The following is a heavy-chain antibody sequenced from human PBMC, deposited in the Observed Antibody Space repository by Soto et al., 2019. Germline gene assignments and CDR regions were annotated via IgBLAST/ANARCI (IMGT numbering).Heavy chain of an antibody. D-gene: IGHD2-2*01. Sequence: GGSLRLSCAASGFTFSSYAMSWVRQAPGKGLEWVSAISGSGGSTYYADSVKGRFTISRDNSKNTLYLQMNSLRAEDTAVYYCAKGLYCSSTSCYSSFFDYWGQGTLVTVS. CDR3: AKGLYCSSTSCYSSFFDY. CDR1: GFTFSSYA. V-gene: IGHV3-23*01. J-gene: IGHJ4*02. CDR2: ISGSGGST.